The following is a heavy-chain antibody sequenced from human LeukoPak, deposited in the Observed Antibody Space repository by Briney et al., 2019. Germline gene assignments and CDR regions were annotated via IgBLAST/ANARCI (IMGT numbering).Heavy chain of an antibody. CDR3: ANENYYASGSYPDY. D-gene: IGHD3-10*01. J-gene: IGHJ4*02. CDR1: GFTFSDAW. V-gene: IGHV3-30*18. CDR2: ISYDGTNK. Sequence: GGSLRLSCAASGFTFSDAWMTWVRQAPGKGLEWVALISYDGTNKYYADSVKGRFTISRDNSKNTMYLQMNNLRTEDTAVYYCANENYYASGSYPDYWGQGTLVTVSS.